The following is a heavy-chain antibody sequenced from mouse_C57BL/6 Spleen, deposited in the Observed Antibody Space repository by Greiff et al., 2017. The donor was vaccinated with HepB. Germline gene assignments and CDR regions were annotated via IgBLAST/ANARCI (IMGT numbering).Heavy chain of an antibody. CDR3: ARGGSYGNYGFAY. Sequence: QVQLKQSGPELVKPGASVKISCKASGYAFSSSWMNWVKQRPGKGLEWIGRIYPGDGDTNYNGKFKGKATLTADKSSSTAYMQLSSLTSEDSAVYFCARGGSYGNYGFAYWGQGTLVTVSA. CDR2: IYPGDGDT. D-gene: IGHD2-1*01. V-gene: IGHV1-82*01. CDR1: GYAFSSSW. J-gene: IGHJ3*01.